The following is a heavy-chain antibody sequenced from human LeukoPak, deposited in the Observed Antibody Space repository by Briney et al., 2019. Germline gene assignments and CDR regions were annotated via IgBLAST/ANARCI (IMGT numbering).Heavy chain of an antibody. Sequence: ASVKVSCKASGYTFTSYGINWVRQAPGQGLEWMGWMNPNSGNTDYAQKFQGRVTMTRNTSISTAYMELSSLRSDDTAVYYCARAASGNLNGYYNGIYWFDPWGQRTLVTASS. J-gene: IGHJ5*02. CDR3: ARAASGNLNGYYNGIYWFDP. CDR1: GYTFTSYG. D-gene: IGHD3-9*01. CDR2: MNPNSGNT. V-gene: IGHV1-8*01.